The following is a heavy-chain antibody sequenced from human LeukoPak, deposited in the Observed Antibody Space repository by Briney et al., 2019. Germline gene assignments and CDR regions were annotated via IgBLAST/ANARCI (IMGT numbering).Heavy chain of an antibody. D-gene: IGHD3-10*01. CDR1: GFTFSRDW. CDR2: INGDGSNT. CDR3: ARDGPSPMVELDY. V-gene: IGHV3-74*01. Sequence: GGSLRLSCVAAGFTFSRDWMYWVRQAPGKGLVWVSLINGDGSNTNYADSVEGRFTISRDNAKNTLYLQMNSLRAEDTAVYYCARDGPSPMVELDYWGQGTLVTVSS. J-gene: IGHJ4*02.